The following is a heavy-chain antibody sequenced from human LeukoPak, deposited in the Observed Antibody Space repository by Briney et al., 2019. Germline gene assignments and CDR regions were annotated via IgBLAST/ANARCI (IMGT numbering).Heavy chain of an antibody. J-gene: IGHJ5*02. D-gene: IGHD2-15*01. CDR1: GFTFSSYW. V-gene: IGHV3-7*01. CDR2: IKQDGSEK. Sequence: GGSLRLSCAASGFTFSSYWMSWVRQAPGKGLEWVANIKQDGSEKYYVDSVKGRFTISRDNAKNSLFLQMNSLRAEDTAVYYCAREPYCSGGSCYVSWFDPWGQGTLATVSS. CDR3: AREPYCSGGSCYVSWFDP.